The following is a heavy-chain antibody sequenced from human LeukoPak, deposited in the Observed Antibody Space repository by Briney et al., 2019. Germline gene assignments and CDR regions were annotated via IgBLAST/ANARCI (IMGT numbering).Heavy chain of an antibody. V-gene: IGHV3-21*01. D-gene: IGHD2-2*02. J-gene: IGHJ4*02. CDR3: ARTYCSSTSCYKDY. Sequence: KAGGSLRLSCAASGFTFSSYSMNWVRQAPGKGLEWVSSISSSSSYIYYADSVKGRFTISRDNAKNSLYLQMNSLRAEDTAVYYCARTYCSSTSCYKDYWGQGTLVTVSS. CDR1: GFTFSSYS. CDR2: ISSSSSYI.